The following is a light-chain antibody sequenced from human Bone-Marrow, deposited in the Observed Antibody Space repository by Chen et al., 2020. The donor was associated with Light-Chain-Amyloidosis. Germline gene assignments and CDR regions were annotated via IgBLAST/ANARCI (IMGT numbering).Light chain of an antibody. J-gene: IGKJ1*01. Sequence: EIVMTQSPVTLSVSPGERATLSCRASQSIGTNLAWYQQTPGQAPRLLIYDSSTRATGIAARFSGSGSGTDFTLTISSLQSEDFAVYYCQQYNNWPPWTFGQGTKVEIK. CDR3: QQYNNWPPWT. CDR2: DSS. CDR1: QSIGTN. V-gene: IGKV3-15*01.